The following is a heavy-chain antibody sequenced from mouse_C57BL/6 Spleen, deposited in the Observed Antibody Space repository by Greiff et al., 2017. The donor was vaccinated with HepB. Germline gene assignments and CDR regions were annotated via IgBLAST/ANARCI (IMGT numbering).Heavy chain of an antibody. CDR2: INPSSGYT. V-gene: IGHV1-7*01. Sequence: QVQLQQSGAELAKPGASVKLSCKASGYTFTSYWMHWVKQRPGQGLEWIGYINPSSGYTKYNQKFEDKATLTADKSSSTAYMQLSSLAYEDSAVYYCARYEMGGDDENYYAVDYWGQGTSVTVSS. J-gene: IGHJ4*01. D-gene: IGHD2-2*01. CDR3: ARYEMGGDDENYYAVDY. CDR1: GYTFTSYW.